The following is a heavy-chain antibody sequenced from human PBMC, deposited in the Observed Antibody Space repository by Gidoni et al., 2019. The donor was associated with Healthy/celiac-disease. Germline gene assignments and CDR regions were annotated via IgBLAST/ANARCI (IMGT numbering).Heavy chain of an antibody. J-gene: IGHJ4*02. CDR2: ISSSSSYT. D-gene: IGHD6-13*01. CDR1: GFPFSAYY. V-gene: IGHV3-11*06. CDR3: ARDHRAGSSPLDY. Sequence: QVQLVESGGGLVKPGGSLRPSCAASGFPFSAYYMSWIRQAPGKGLEWVSYISSSSSYTNYADSVKGRFTISRDNAKNSLYLQMNSLRAEDTAVYYCARDHRAGSSPLDYWGQGTLVTVSS.